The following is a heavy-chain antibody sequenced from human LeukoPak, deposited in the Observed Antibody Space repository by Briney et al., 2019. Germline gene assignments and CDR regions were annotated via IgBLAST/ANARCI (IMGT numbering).Heavy chain of an antibody. Sequence: ASVKVSCKASDYTFTNYGVSWVRQGPGQGLEWMGWISAYNGDTNYAQKLQGRVTMTTDTSTSTAYMELRSLRSDDTAVYYCARDGYTFGGVKTRCDYWGQGTLVTVSS. D-gene: IGHD3-16*01. CDR2: ISAYNGDT. J-gene: IGHJ4*02. V-gene: IGHV1-18*01. CDR3: ARDGYTFGGVKTRCDY. CDR1: DYTFTNYG.